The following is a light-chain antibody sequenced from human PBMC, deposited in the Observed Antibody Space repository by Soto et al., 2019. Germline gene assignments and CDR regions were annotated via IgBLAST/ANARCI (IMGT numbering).Light chain of an antibody. CDR3: CSYVGSSTPWV. CDR1: SSDVGSYNL. V-gene: IGLV2-23*02. CDR2: EVS. Sequence: QSVLTQPPSVSGSPGQSITISCTGTSSDVGSYNLVSWYQQHPGKAPKLMIYEVSKRPSGVSNRFSGSKSGNTASLTISGLQAEDEADYYCCSYVGSSTPWVFGGGTKVTVL. J-gene: IGLJ3*02.